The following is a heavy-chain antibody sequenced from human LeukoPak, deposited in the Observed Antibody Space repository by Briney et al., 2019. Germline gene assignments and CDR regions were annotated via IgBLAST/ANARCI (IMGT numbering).Heavy chain of an antibody. CDR1: GGSISSGSYY. CDR3: AREPGEYFDY. Sequence: SETLSLSCTVSGGSISSGSYYWSWIRQPAGKGLEWIGRIYTSGSTNYNPSLKSRVTISVDTSKNQFSLKLSSVTAADTAVYYCAREPGEYFDYWGQGTLVTVSS. CDR2: IYTSGST. J-gene: IGHJ4*02. V-gene: IGHV4-61*02.